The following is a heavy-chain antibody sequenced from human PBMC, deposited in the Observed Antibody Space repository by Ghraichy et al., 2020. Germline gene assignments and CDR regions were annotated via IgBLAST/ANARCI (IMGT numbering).Heavy chain of an antibody. CDR1: GYTFLTYD. CDR3: ARCRGGAVPGDMDV. J-gene: IGHJ6*02. Sequence: ASVKVSCKGSGYTFLTYDISWVRQAPGEGLEWMGWISVKNGYTDYAQKLQGRVTMTADTSRSTAYMELGSLISDDTAVYYCARCRGGAVPGDMDVWGQGTTVTVFS. CDR2: ISVKNGYT. V-gene: IGHV1-18*01. D-gene: IGHD6-19*01.